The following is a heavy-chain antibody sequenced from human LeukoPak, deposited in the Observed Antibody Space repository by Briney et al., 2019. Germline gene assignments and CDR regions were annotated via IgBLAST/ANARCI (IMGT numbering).Heavy chain of an antibody. CDR3: ASARLDIVVVVAAGGDYYYYMDV. D-gene: IGHD2-15*01. V-gene: IGHV1-69*06. CDR2: IIPIFGTA. CDR1: GGTFSSYA. Sequence: GASVKVSCKASGGTFSSYAISWVRQAPGQGLEWMGGIIPIFGTANYAQKFQGRVTITADKSTSTAYMELSILRSEDTAVYYCASARLDIVVVVAAGGDYYYYMDVWGKGTTVTVSS. J-gene: IGHJ6*03.